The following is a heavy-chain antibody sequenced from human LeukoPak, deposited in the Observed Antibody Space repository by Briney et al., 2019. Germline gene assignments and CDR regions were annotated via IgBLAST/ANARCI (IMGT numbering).Heavy chain of an antibody. CDR3: VRVRTAGYYDILTGYRVFDY. CDR2: INPNSGGT. Sequence: GASVTVSCKASGYTFTGYYMHWVRQAPGQGLEWMGWINPNSGGTNYAQKFQGRVTMTRDTSISTAYMELSRLRSDDTAVYYCVRVRTAGYYDILTGYRVFDYWGQGTLVTVSS. D-gene: IGHD3-9*01. J-gene: IGHJ4*02. CDR1: GYTFTGYY. V-gene: IGHV1-2*02.